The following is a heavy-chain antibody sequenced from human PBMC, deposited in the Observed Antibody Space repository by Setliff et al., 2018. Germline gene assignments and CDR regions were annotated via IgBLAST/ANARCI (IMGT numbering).Heavy chain of an antibody. D-gene: IGHD6-19*01. J-gene: IGHJ4*02. V-gene: IGHV5-51*01. CDR3: ARRTGFAVAGFDH. CDR1: GYNFLDYW. Sequence: PGESLKISCKASGYNFLDYWIGWVRQMPGKGLEWMGIIYPDDSDTRYSPSVQGPFTISADKSISTAYLQWSSLKASDTAIYYCARRTGFAVAGFDHWGQGTLVTVSS. CDR2: IYPDDSDT.